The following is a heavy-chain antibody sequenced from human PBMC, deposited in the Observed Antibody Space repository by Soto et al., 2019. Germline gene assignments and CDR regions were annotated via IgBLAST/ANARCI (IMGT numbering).Heavy chain of an antibody. V-gene: IGHV3-48*01. J-gene: IGHJ4*02. CDR2: ISSSSSTI. CDR1: GFTFSSYS. CDR3: ARGGGCSGGSCNFDY. Sequence: EVQLVESGGGLVQPGGSLRLSCAASGFTFSSYSMNWVRQAPGKGLEWVSYISSSSSTIYYADSVKGRFTISRDNAKNSLYLKMNSLRAEETAVYYCARGGGCSGGSCNFDYWGQGTLVTVSS. D-gene: IGHD2-15*01.